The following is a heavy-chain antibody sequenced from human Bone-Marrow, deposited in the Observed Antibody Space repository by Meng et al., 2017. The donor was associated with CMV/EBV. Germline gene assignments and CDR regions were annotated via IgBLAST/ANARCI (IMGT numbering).Heavy chain of an antibody. D-gene: IGHD3-10*01. CDR2: IFYTGDT. V-gene: IGHV4-61*08. CDR1: GGSVSSGGYH. J-gene: IGHJ3*02. CDR3: ARLPYPSFGSGRYCVAFDI. Sequence: GSLRLSCTVSGGSVSSGGYHWSWIRQPPGKGLECIGFIFYTGDTIYNPSLKSRVTISMDTSKNQFSLKLISVTAADTAVYYCARLPYPSFGSGRYCVAFDIWGQGTMVTVSS.